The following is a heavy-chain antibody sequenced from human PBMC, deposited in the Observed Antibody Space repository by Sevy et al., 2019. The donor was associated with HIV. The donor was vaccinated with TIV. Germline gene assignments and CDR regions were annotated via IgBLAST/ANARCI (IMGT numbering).Heavy chain of an antibody. J-gene: IGHJ4*02. CDR2: FDPEDGET. V-gene: IGHV1-24*01. CDR3: ATTKDYYESSGYPFDY. D-gene: IGHD3-22*01. Sequence: ASVKVSCKVSGYTLTQLSMSWVRQAPGKGLEWMGSFDPEDGETIYAQKFQGRVTMTEDRSTDTAYMDLSSLRSEDTAVYYCATTKDYYESSGYPFDYWGQGTLVTVSS. CDR1: GYTLTQLS.